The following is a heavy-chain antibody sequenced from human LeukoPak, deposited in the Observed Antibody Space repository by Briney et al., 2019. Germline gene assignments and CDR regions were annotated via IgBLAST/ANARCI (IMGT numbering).Heavy chain of an antibody. J-gene: IGHJ3*02. CDR1: GGSISSSSYY. CDR3: ARDDLLLWFGEFPDGAFDI. V-gene: IGHV4-39*07. D-gene: IGHD3-10*01. Sequence: SETLSLTCTVSGGSISSSSYYWGWIRQPPGKGLEWIGSIYYSGSTYYNPSLKSRVTISVDTSKNQFSLKLSSVTAEDTAVYYCARDDLLLWFGEFPDGAFDIWGQGTMVTVSS. CDR2: IYYSGST.